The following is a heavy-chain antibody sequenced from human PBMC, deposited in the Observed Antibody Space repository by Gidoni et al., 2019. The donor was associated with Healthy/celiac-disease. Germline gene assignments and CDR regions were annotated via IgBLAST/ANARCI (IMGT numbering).Heavy chain of an antibody. CDR3: ARGDYYYDSSGALFDY. D-gene: IGHD3-22*01. J-gene: IGHJ4*02. CDR1: GFTSRRHA. Sequence: QVQLVESGGGVVQPGRSLRPSWAASGFTSRRHAMHWVRQAPGKGLEWVAVISYDGSNKYYADSVKGRFTISRDNSKNTLYLQMNSLRAEDTAVYYCARGDYYYDSSGALFDYWGQGTLVTVSS. V-gene: IGHV3-30-3*01. CDR2: ISYDGSNK.